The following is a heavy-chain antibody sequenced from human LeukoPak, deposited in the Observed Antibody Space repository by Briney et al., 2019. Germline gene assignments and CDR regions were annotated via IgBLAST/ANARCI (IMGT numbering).Heavy chain of an antibody. D-gene: IGHD6-13*01. CDR2: INHSGST. J-gene: IGHJ6*03. V-gene: IGHV4-34*01. Sequence: SETLSLTCAVYGGSFSGYYWSWIRQPPGKGLEWIGEINHSGSTNYNPSLKSRVTISVDTSKNQFSLKLSSVTAADTAVYYCNYSVPNSSSWYRSYYYYMDVWGKGTTVTVSS. CDR3: NYSVPNSSSWYRSYYYYMDV. CDR1: GGSFSGYY.